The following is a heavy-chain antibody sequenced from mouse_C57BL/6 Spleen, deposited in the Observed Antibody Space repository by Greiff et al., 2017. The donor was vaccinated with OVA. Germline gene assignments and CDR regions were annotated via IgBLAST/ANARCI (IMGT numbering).Heavy chain of an antibody. V-gene: IGHV3-6*01. CDR3: ARDQKGYDGYYAMDY. J-gene: IGHJ4*01. CDR1: GYSITSGYY. D-gene: IGHD2-2*01. CDR2: ISYDGSN. Sequence: VQLKESGPGLVKPSQSLSLTCSVTGYSITSGYYWNWIRQFPGNKLEWMGYISYDGSNNYNPSLKNRISITRDTSKNQFFLKLNSVTTEDTATYYCARDQKGYDGYYAMDYWGQGTSVTVSS.